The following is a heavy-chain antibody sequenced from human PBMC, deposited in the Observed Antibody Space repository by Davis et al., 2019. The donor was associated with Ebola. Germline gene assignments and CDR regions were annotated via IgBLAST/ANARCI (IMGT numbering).Heavy chain of an antibody. CDR3: ARGLFRLGSGEGNWFDP. CDR1: GGSIGSGGYY. Sequence: PSETLSLTCTVSGGSIGSGGYYWSWIRQPPGKGLEWIGEINHSGSTNYNPSLKSRVTISVDRSKNQFSLKLSSVTAADTAVYYCARGLFRLGSGEGNWFDPWGQGTLVTVSS. CDR2: INHSGST. D-gene: IGHD3-16*01. J-gene: IGHJ5*02. V-gene: IGHV4-30-2*01.